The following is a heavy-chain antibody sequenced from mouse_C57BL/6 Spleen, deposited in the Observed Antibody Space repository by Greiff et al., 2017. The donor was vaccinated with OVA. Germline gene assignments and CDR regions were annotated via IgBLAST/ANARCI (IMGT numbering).Heavy chain of an antibody. CDR2: IWSGGST. CDR1: GFSLTSYG. D-gene: IGHD1-1*01. CDR3: ASYYGSSYGYYAMDY. Sequence: QVPLQQSGPGLVQPSQSLSITCPVSGFSLTSYGVHWVRQSPGKGLEWLGVIWSGGSTDYNAAFISRLSISKDNSKSQVFFKMNSLQADDTAIYYCASYYGSSYGYYAMDYWGQGTSVTVSS. V-gene: IGHV2-2*01. J-gene: IGHJ4*01.